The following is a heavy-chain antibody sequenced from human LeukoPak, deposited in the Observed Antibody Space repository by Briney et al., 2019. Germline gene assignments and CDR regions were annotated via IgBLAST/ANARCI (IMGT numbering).Heavy chain of an antibody. D-gene: IGHD2-15*01. Sequence: PSETLSLTCAVYGGSFSGYYWSWIRQPPGKGLEWIGEINHSGSTNYNPSLKSRVTISVDTSKNQFSLKLSSVTAADTAVYYCARGVGCSGGSCYSDYWGQGTLVTVSS. V-gene: IGHV4-34*01. J-gene: IGHJ4*02. CDR2: INHSGST. CDR3: ARGVGCSGGSCYSDY. CDR1: GGSFSGYY.